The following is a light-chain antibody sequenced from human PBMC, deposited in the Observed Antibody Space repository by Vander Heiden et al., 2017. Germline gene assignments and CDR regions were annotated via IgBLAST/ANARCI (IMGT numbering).Light chain of an antibody. CDR1: QDVANDR. J-gene: IGKJ1*01. Sequence: DIVLTQSPDTLSLSPGQRATLSCRASQDVANDRVAWYQVKVGQAPRHVIFGGSGRASGIPDRFSGSGSGTDFTLTISRLEPEDVAVYFCHQDGSSPLTFGQGTKVEIK. CDR3: HQDGSSPLT. V-gene: IGKV3-20*01. CDR2: GGS.